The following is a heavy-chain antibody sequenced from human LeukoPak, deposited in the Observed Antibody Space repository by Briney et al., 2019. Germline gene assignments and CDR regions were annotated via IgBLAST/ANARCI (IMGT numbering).Heavy chain of an antibody. Sequence: PSETLSLTCTVSDGSISNYYWNWIRQPPGKGLEWIGYVSYSGTTNYNPSLRGRVTLSVDTSKNQFSLKLSSVTAADTAVYYCARHPRGTSIFGPGRGYQYCYMDVWGKGTTVTVSS. CDR3: ARHPRGTSIFGPGRGYQYCYMDV. CDR2: VSYSGTT. J-gene: IGHJ6*03. V-gene: IGHV4-59*08. D-gene: IGHD3-3*01. CDR1: DGSISNYY.